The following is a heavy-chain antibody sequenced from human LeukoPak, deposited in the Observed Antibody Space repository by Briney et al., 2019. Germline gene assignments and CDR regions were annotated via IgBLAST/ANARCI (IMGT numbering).Heavy chain of an antibody. V-gene: IGHV1-46*01. CDR3: AGRARKWELLD. CDR1: GYTFTDYY. Sequence: ASVKVSCKASGYTFTDYYMHWVRQAPGQGLEWMGIINPSGGSTSYAQKFQGRVTMTRDMSTSTVYMELSSLRSEDTAVYYCAGRARKWELLDWGQGTLVTVSS. CDR2: INPSGGST. J-gene: IGHJ4*02. D-gene: IGHD1-26*01.